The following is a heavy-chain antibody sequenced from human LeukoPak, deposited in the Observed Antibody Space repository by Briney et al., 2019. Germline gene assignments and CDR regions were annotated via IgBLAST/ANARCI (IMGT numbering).Heavy chain of an antibody. Sequence: SETLSLTCTVSGASISSYYWTWIRQPAGKGLEWIGRLYTSGNTTYNPSLKSRVTMSVDTSKNQFSLKLTSVTAADTAVYYCARVSGYSLGYGPFDYWGQGALVTVSS. CDR2: LYTSGNT. D-gene: IGHD5-18*01. CDR3: ARVSGYSLGYGPFDY. CDR1: GASISSYY. V-gene: IGHV4-4*07. J-gene: IGHJ4*02.